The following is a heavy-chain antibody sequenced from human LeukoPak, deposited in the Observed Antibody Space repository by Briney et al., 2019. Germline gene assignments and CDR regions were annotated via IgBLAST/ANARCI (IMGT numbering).Heavy chain of an antibody. D-gene: IGHD1-1*01. CDR2: IYYSGSP. CDR3: ATWRTAKTGFDY. J-gene: IGHJ4*02. Sequence: SETLSLTCTVSGGSISNNNYHWAWIRQPPGKGLECIGSIYYSGSPYYNPSLKGRVTISVDTSKNQFSLRLSSVTAADTAVYYCATWRTAKTGFDYWGQGTLVTVSS. CDR1: GGSISNNNYH. V-gene: IGHV4-39*01.